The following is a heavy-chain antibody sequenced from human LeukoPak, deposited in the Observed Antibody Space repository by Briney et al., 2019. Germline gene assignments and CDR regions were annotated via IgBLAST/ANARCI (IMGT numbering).Heavy chain of an antibody. D-gene: IGHD2-2*01. CDR3: ATQVRYCSSISCYVGWFDP. Sequence: GGSLRLSCAASGFTFSSYSMNWVRQAPGKGLEWVSSMNSGGDRIYYADSVKGRFTSSRDNSENTLYLQMNSLRAEDTAVYYCATQVRYCSSISCYVGWFDPWGQGTLVTVSS. CDR1: GFTFSSYS. CDR2: MNSGGDRI. J-gene: IGHJ5*02. V-gene: IGHV3-23*01.